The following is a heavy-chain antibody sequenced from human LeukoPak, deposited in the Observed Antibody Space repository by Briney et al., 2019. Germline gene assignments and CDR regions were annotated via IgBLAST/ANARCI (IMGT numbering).Heavy chain of an antibody. D-gene: IGHD6-13*01. CDR3: ARHSSSWYALFYFDY. CDR1: GGSISSYY. Sequence: SETLSLTCTVSGGSISSYYWSWIRQPAGTGLEWIGRIYTSGSTNYNPSLKSRVTMSVDTSKNQFSLKLSSVTAADTAVYYCARHSSSWYALFYFDYWGQGTLVTVSS. CDR2: IYTSGST. V-gene: IGHV4-4*07. J-gene: IGHJ4*02.